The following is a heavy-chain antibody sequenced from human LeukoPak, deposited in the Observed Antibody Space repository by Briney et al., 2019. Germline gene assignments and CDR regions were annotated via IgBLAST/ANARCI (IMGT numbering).Heavy chain of an antibody. D-gene: IGHD2-15*01. CDR1: VDSITSNNYY. CDR2: IYYSGAT. Sequence: SETLSLTCTVSVDSITSNNYYWGWIRQPPGKGLEWIATIYYSGATWYNPSLKSRVTISVDTSKNQFSLKLSSVTAADTAVYFCFRMQEAAYEIHPWGQGTLVTVSS. V-gene: IGHV4-39*01. CDR3: FRMQEAAYEIHP. J-gene: IGHJ5*02.